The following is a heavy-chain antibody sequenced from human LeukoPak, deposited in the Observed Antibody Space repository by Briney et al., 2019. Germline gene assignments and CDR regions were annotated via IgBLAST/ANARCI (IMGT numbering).Heavy chain of an antibody. V-gene: IGHV4-59*01. CDR3: ARLSYSGYDFDY. CDR1: GGSISRYY. D-gene: IGHD5-12*01. J-gene: IGHJ4*02. CDR2: IYYSGST. Sequence: SETLSLTCTVSGGSISRYYWTWIRQPPGKGLEWIGYIYYSGSTNYNPYLKSRVTIPVDTSKNQFSLKLSSVTAADTAVYYCARLSYSGYDFDYWGQGTLVTVSS.